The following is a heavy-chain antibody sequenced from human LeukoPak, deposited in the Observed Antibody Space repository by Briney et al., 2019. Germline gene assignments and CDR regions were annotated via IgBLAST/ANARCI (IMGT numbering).Heavy chain of an antibody. J-gene: IGHJ4*02. Sequence: SVKVSCKASGGTFSSYANSWVRQAPGQGLEWMGGIIPIFGTANYAQKFQGRATITADESTSTAYMELSSLRSEDTAVYYCARFIYDILTGPAAWFVDDYWGQGTLVTVSS. CDR3: ARFIYDILTGPAAWFVDDY. CDR2: IIPIFGTA. CDR1: GGTFSSYA. D-gene: IGHD3-9*01. V-gene: IGHV1-69*01.